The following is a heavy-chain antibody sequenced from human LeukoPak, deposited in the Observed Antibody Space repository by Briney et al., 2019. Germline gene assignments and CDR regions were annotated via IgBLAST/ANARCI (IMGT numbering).Heavy chain of an antibody. Sequence: PGGSLRLSCAASGFTFSDHKMDWVRQAPGKGLEWVGRIRAKVSSYTTEYAASVKGRFTISRDDSKNSLYLQMNSLKIEDTAVYYCAGSDDSGYFHYWGQGTLVTVPS. J-gene: IGHJ4*02. D-gene: IGHD3-22*01. CDR2: IRAKVSSYTT. CDR3: AGSDDSGYFHY. V-gene: IGHV3-72*01. CDR1: GFTFSDHK.